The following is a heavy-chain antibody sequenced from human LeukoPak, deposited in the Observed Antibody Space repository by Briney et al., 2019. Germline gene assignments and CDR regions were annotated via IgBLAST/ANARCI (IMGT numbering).Heavy chain of an antibody. Sequence: GGSLSLSCAASGFTFSSYEMNWVRQAPGKGLEWISYISRSGSTINYADSVKGRFTISRDDAKNTLYLQMNSLRAEDTAVYYCARVSSGSYFGYYYYYMDVWGKGTTVTVSS. CDR2: ISRSGSTI. D-gene: IGHD1-26*01. J-gene: IGHJ6*03. CDR3: ARVSSGSYFGYYYYYMDV. CDR1: GFTFSSYE. V-gene: IGHV3-48*03.